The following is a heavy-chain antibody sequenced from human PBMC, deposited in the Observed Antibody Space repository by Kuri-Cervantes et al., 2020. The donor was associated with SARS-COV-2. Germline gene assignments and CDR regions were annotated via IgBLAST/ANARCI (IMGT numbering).Heavy chain of an antibody. CDR2: INPNSGGT. Sequence: ASVKVSCKASGYTFTGYYMHWVRQAPGQGLEWMGWINPNSGGTNYAQKFQGRVTMTRDTSISTAYMELSRLRSEDTAVYYCARDKATVGNYYYYGMDVWGQGTTVTVSS. V-gene: IGHV1-2*02. J-gene: IGHJ6*02. CDR3: ARDKATVGNYYYYGMDV. CDR1: GYTFTGYY. D-gene: IGHD4-11*01.